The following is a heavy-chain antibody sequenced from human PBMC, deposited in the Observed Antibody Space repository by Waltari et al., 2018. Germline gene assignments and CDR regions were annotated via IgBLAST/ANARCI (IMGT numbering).Heavy chain of an antibody. J-gene: IGHJ1*01. CDR1: GASTTTNYN. CDR3: GRIAFGDDGGYFQY. V-gene: IGHV4-39*01. D-gene: IGHD4-17*01. Sequence: HLPLQESGPGLVRPPETLSLTCTVPGASTTTNYNWAWIHQPPGKGLEWMGNTQYRGSTFYNPSLMSRVTISLDTSKNQFSLTLTSVDAADTAVYFCGRIAFGDDGGYFQYWGQGTLVTVSS. CDR2: TQYRGST.